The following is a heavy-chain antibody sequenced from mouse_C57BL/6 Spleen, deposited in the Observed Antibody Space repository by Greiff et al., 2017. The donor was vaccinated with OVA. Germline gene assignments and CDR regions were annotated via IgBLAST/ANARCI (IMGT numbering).Heavy chain of an antibody. CDR2: IHPNSGST. V-gene: IGHV1-64*01. CDR3: ARGYYDYGNWYFDV. CDR1: GYTFTSYW. Sequence: VQLQQSGAELVKPGASVKLSCKASGYTFTSYWMHWVKKRPGQGLEWIGMIHPNSGSTNYNERFKSKATLTVDKSSSTAYMQLSSLTSEDSAVYYCARGYYDYGNWYFDVWGTGTTVTVSS. D-gene: IGHD2-4*01. J-gene: IGHJ1*03.